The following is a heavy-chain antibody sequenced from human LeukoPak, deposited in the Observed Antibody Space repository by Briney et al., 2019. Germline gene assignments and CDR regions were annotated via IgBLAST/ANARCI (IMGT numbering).Heavy chain of an antibody. Sequence: GGSLRLSCAASGFTFSSYSMNWVRQAPGKGLEWVSSISSSSSYIYYADSVKGRFTISRDTAKNSLYLQMNSLRAEDTAVYYCAREVPALGFDYWGQGTLVTVSS. CDR1: GFTFSSYS. J-gene: IGHJ4*02. CDR3: AREVPALGFDY. CDR2: ISSSSSYI. D-gene: IGHD2-2*01. V-gene: IGHV3-21*01.